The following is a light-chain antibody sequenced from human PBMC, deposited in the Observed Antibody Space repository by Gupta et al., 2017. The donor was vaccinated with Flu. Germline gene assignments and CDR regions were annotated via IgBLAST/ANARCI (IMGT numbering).Light chain of an antibody. CDR3: SSYTSSSTYV. V-gene: IGLV2-18*02. J-gene: IGLJ1*01. CDR1: SSDIGSYNR. CDR2: EVS. Sequence: QSALTQPPSVSGSPGQSVTISCTGTSSDIGSYNRVSWYHQPPGTAPKLMIYEVSNRPSWVPNRFSGSKSGNTASLTISGLQAEDEADYYCSSYTSSSTYVFGTGTKVTVL.